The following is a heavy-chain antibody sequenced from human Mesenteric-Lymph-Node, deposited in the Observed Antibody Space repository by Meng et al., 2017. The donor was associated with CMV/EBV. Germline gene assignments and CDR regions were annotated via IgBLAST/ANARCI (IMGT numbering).Heavy chain of an antibody. CDR1: GGSISSGGYY. D-gene: IGHD2-15*01. J-gene: IGHJ5*02. Sequence: SGGSISSGGYYWSWLRQHPGKGLEWIGYIYYSGSTYYNPSLKSRVTISVDTSKNQFSLKLSSVTAADTAVYYCARGKGGGRRWFDPWGQGTLVTVSS. CDR2: IYYSGST. V-gene: IGHV4-31*02. CDR3: ARGKGGGRRWFDP.